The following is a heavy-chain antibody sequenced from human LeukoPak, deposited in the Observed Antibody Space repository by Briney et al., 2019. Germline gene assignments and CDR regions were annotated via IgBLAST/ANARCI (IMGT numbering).Heavy chain of an antibody. CDR2: INSDGSST. J-gene: IGHJ3*02. D-gene: IGHD6-19*01. CDR1: GFTFSNYW. Sequence: GGSLRLSCAASGFTFSNYWMHWVRQAPGKGLVWASRINSDGSSTSDADSVKGRFTISRDNAKNTLYLQMNSLRAEDTAVYFCARDSASSGWYRANAFNIWGQGTMVTASS. CDR3: ARDSASSGWYRANAFNI. V-gene: IGHV3-74*01.